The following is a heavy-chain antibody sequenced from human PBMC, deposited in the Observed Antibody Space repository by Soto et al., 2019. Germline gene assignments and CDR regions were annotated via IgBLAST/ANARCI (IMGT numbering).Heavy chain of an antibody. V-gene: IGHV1-18*01. J-gene: IGHJ4*02. CDR3: ARRGSRQGFDF. Sequence: ASVKVSCKASGYSFTTSGITWVRQAPGQGLEWVGWISPYNGDTRYAQNVRDRITMTTDTSTNTAYMELRSLKSDDTAVYYCARRGSRQGFDFWGQGTLVTVSS. CDR2: ISPYNGDT. D-gene: IGHD2-15*01. CDR1: GYSFTTSG.